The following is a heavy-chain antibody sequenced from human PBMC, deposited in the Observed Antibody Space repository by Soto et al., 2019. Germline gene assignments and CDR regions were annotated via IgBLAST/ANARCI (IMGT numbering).Heavy chain of an antibody. J-gene: IGHJ4*02. Sequence: QVQLQESGPGLVKPSQTLSLTCTVSSGSISSGGYYWSWIRQHPGKGLEWIGYIYYSGITYYNTSLKSRVTISVDTSKNQFSLKLSSVTAADTAVYYCARWPQLEPRFDYWGQGTLVTVSS. V-gene: IGHV4-31*03. D-gene: IGHD1-1*01. CDR1: SGSISSGGYY. CDR3: ARWPQLEPRFDY. CDR2: IYYSGIT.